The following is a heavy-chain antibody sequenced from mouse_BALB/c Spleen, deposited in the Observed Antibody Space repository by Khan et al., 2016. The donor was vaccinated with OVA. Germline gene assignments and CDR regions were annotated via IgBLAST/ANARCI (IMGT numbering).Heavy chain of an antibody. J-gene: IGHJ1*01. CDR2: ISYSGST. Sequence: EVQLQASGPGLVKPSQSLSLTCTVTGYSITSDYAWHWIRQFPGHKLEWLGYISYSGSTTYNTSLNSRISLTRVTSKNQFIQQLNSVTAEDTATYYCTKGRYYEWYFDVWGAGTTVTVSS. D-gene: IGHD1-1*01. CDR1: GYSITSDYA. CDR3: TKGRYYEWYFDV. V-gene: IGHV3-2*02.